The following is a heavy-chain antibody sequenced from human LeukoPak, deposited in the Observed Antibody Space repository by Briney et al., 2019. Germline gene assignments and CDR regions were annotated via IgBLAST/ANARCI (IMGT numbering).Heavy chain of an antibody. CDR2: ISSSSSYI. CDR3: ARDPGYCSGGSCQYYYYYYMDV. CDR1: GFTFSSNY. V-gene: IGHV3-21*01. Sequence: GGSLRLSCAASGFTFSSNYMSWVRQAPGKGLEWVSSISSSSSYIYYADSVKGRFTISRDNAKNSLYLQMNSLRAEDTAVYYCARDPGYCSGGSCQYYYYYYMDVWGKGTTVTVSS. J-gene: IGHJ6*03. D-gene: IGHD2-15*01.